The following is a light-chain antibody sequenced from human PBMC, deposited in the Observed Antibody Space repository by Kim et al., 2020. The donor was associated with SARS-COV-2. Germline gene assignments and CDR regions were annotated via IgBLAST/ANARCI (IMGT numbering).Light chain of an antibody. CDR3: QQSCTTVGYS. CDR2: AAS. CDR1: QNIDSY. J-gene: IGKJ2*01. Sequence: DIQMTQSPSSLSASVGDRVTITCRASQNIDSYLNWYQSKSGRAPKLLIYAASNLYSGVPSRFSGSGSGTDFSLTISSLQPEDFATYYCQQSCTTVGYSFGQGTKVDIK. V-gene: IGKV1-39*01.